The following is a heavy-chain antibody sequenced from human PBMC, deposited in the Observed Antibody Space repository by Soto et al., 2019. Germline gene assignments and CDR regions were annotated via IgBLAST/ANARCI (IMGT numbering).Heavy chain of an antibody. D-gene: IGHD2-8*01. V-gene: IGHV3-23*01. CDR3: FKAVYLLYFDY. Sequence: GGSLRLSCAASGFTFSSYAMPWVRQAPGKGLEWVSTISGTGTTTYYADSVKGRFTISRDTSKNTLYLQMNSLRPEDTAAYYCFKAVYLLYFDYLGQGALVTVSS. CDR1: GFTFSSYA. CDR2: ISGTGTTT. J-gene: IGHJ4*01.